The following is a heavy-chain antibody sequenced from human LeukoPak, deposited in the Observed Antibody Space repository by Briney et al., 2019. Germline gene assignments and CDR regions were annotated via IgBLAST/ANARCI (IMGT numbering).Heavy chain of an antibody. Sequence: GGSLRLSCAASGFTFSSYGMHGVREARGKGREGVALIWYDGSNKYYADSVKGRLTISRDNSKNTLYLQMNSLRAEDTAVYYCAREGPRGNSQFDYWGQGTLVTVSS. V-gene: IGHV3-33*01. D-gene: IGHD2/OR15-2a*01. CDR3: AREGPRGNSQFDY. J-gene: IGHJ4*02. CDR1: GFTFSSYG. CDR2: IWYDGSNK.